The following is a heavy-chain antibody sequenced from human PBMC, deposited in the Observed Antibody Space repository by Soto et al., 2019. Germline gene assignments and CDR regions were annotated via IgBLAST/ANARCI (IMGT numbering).Heavy chain of an antibody. V-gene: IGHV3-23*01. CDR2: ISGSGGST. J-gene: IGHJ4*02. Sequence: PGGSLRLSCAASGFTFSSYAMSWVRQAPGKGLEWVSAISGSGGSTYYADSVKGRFTISRDNSKNTLYLQMNSLRAEDTAVYYCAKDIVVVPAAKTDYWGQGTLVTVSS. CDR3: AKDIVVVPAAKTDY. CDR1: GFTFSSYA. D-gene: IGHD2-2*01.